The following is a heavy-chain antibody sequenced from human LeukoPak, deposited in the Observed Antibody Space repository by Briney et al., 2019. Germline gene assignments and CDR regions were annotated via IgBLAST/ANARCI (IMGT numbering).Heavy chain of an antibody. V-gene: IGHV3-33*01. CDR3: ARDWSGSYYYDY. J-gene: IGHJ4*02. D-gene: IGHD1-26*01. Sequence: GGSLRLSCAASGFTFSSYGMHWVRQAPGKGLEWVAVIWFDGSNKYYADSVKGRFTISRDNSKNTLYLQMNSLRFEDTAVYYCARDWSGSYYYDYWGQGTLVTVSS. CDR2: IWFDGSNK. CDR1: GFTFSSYG.